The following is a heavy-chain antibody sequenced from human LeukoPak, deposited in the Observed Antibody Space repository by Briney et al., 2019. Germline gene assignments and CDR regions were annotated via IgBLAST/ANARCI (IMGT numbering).Heavy chain of an antibody. CDR1: GYSFTSYW. D-gene: IGHD3-10*01. Sequence: HGESLKISCKGSGYSFTSYWIGWVRQMPGKGLEWMGIIYPGDSDTRYSPSFQGQVTISADKSISTAYLQWSSLKASDTAMYYCARLASPNTILWFGELSRDYYYYGMDVWGQGTTVTVSS. CDR3: ARLASPNTILWFGELSRDYYYYGMDV. V-gene: IGHV5-51*01. J-gene: IGHJ6*02. CDR2: IYPGDSDT.